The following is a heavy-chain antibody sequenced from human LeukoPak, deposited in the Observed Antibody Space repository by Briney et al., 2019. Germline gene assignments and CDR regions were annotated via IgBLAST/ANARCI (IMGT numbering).Heavy chain of an antibody. D-gene: IGHD6-13*01. CDR1: GGSISSYY. CDR3: ALGSSSWWGSSWFDP. Sequence: PSETLSLTCTVSGGSISSYYWSWIRQPPGKGLEWIGEINHSGSTNYNPSLKSRVTISVDTSKNQFSLKLSSVTAADTAVYYCALGSSSWWGSSWFDPWGQGTLVTVSS. CDR2: INHSGST. V-gene: IGHV4-34*01. J-gene: IGHJ5*02.